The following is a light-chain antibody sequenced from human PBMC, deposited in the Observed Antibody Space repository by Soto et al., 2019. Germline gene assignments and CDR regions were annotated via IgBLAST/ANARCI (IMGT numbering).Light chain of an antibody. CDR2: TAS. Sequence: ALTQSPGTLSVSAGERATLSCRASQTVSSSYLAWYQQKTGQAPRLLIYTASSRATGIPARLSGSGSGTDFTLTISRLEPEDFAVYYCQKYRSSPITFGQGTRLEIK. CDR3: QKYRSSPIT. V-gene: IGKV3-20*01. J-gene: IGKJ5*01. CDR1: QTVSSSY.